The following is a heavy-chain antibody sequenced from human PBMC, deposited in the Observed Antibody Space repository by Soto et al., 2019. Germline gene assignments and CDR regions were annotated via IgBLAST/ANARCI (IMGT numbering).Heavy chain of an antibody. Sequence: QVQLVQSGAEVKKHGASVKVSCKASGHSFTNYFVHWVRQAPGQGLEWMGTINPSGSSTAYTREFQGRVTMTRDTSTNTIYMELSSLGSEDTAAYYCAGEKADTYYFDYWGQGTLVTVSS. J-gene: IGHJ4*02. V-gene: IGHV1-46*01. CDR3: AGEKADTYYFDY. CDR2: INPSGSST. CDR1: GHSFTNYF. D-gene: IGHD3-16*01.